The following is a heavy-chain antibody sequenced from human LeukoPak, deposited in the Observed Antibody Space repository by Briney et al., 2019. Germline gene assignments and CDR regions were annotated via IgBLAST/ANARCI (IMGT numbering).Heavy chain of an antibody. CDR1: GFTFSDYW. D-gene: IGHD5-12*01. CDR2: ITQNGTET. CDR3: ARGGGRGSFDY. J-gene: IGHJ4*02. Sequence: GGSLGLSCAASGFTFSDYWMTWVRQAPGKGLEWVAHITQNGTETYYVDSVKGRFTISRDNAKNSLYLQMNSLRVEDTAMYYCARGGGRGSFDYWGQGTLVTVSS. V-gene: IGHV3-7*04.